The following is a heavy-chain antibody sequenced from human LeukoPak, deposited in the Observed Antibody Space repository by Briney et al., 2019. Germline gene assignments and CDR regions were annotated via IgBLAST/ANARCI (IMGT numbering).Heavy chain of an antibody. CDR3: ARARRDWEPIDY. D-gene: IGHD1-26*01. J-gene: IGHJ4*02. Sequence: SETLSLTCTVSGGSISSYYWSWIRQPPGKGLEWIGYIYYSGSTNYNPSLKSRVTISVDTSKNQFSLKQSSVTAADTAVYYCARARRDWEPIDYWGQGTLVTVSS. CDR1: GGSISSYY. CDR2: IYYSGST. V-gene: IGHV4-59*01.